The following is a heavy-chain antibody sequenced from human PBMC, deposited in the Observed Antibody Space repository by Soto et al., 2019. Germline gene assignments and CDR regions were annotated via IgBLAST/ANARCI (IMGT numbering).Heavy chain of an antibody. CDR3: ARGRLVAGRRGAICGMDV. D-gene: IGHD6-19*01. V-gene: IGHV3-33*01. J-gene: IGHJ6*02. CDR1: GFTFSSYG. Sequence: QVQLVESGGGVVQPGRSLRLSCAASGFTFSSYGMHWVRQAPGKGLEWVAVIWYDGSNKYYADSVKGRFTISRDNSKNPLYRQMNSLRAEDTAVYYCARGRLVAGRRGAICGMDVWGQGTTVTVSS. CDR2: IWYDGSNK.